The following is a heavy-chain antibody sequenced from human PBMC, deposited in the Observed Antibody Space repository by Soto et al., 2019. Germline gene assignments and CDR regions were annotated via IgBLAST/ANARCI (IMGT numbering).Heavy chain of an antibody. CDR2: IIYDGSTK. Sequence: QVQLVESGGGVVQPGRSLRLSCAASGFTFSSYGMHWVRQAPGKGLEWVAVIIYDGSTKYYADSVKGRLTISRDNSESTLYVQMNSLRAQDTAVYYCAKDRMGAGVRGYFDYWGQGTLVTVSS. CDR3: AKDRMGAGVRGYFDY. D-gene: IGHD3-10*01. J-gene: IGHJ4*02. CDR1: GFTFSSYG. V-gene: IGHV3-30*18.